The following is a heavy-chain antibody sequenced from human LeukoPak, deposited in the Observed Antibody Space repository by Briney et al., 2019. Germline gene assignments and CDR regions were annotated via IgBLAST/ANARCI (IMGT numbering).Heavy chain of an antibody. CDR2: IYYSGST. D-gene: IGHD3-22*01. Sequence: SETLSLTCTVSGGSISSYYWSWIRQPPGKGLEWIGYIYYSGSTNYNPSLKSRVTISVDTSKNQFSLKLSSVTAADTAVYYCARGYYDSSGYYPWGYWGQGTLVTVSS. CDR1: GGSISSYY. V-gene: IGHV4-59*01. CDR3: ARGYYDSSGYYPWGY. J-gene: IGHJ4*02.